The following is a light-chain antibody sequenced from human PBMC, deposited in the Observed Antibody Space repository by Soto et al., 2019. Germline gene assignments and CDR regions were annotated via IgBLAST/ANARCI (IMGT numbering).Light chain of an antibody. CDR1: SSDLGAYNS. CDR2: DVN. V-gene: IGLV2-14*01. CDR3: CSYTTSDTLV. J-gene: IGLJ1*01. Sequence: QSALTQPASVSGSPGQSITISCTGTSSDLGAYNSVSWYRQHPGKAPKVMIYDVNNRPSGVSSRFSGSKSGNTASLTISGLQADDEADYYCCSYTTSDTLVFGTGTQLTVL.